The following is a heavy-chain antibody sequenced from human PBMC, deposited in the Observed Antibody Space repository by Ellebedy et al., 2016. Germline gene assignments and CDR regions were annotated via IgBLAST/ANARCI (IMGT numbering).Heavy chain of an antibody. Sequence: GGSLRLSCAASGFTFSSYSMNWVRQAPGKGLEWVSSISSSSSYIYYADSVKGRFTISSDNAKNSLYLQMNSLRAEDTAVYYCAREQDYGDYVGDYWGQGTLVTVSS. CDR1: GFTFSSYS. CDR2: ISSSSSYI. D-gene: IGHD4-17*01. CDR3: AREQDYGDYVGDY. V-gene: IGHV3-21*01. J-gene: IGHJ4*02.